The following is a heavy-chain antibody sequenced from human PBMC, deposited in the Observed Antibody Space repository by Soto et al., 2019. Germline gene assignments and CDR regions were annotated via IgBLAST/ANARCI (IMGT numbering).Heavy chain of an antibody. J-gene: IGHJ4*02. Sequence: QVQLVESGGGVVQPGRSLRLSCAASGFTFSSYAMHWVRQAPGKGLEWVAVISYDGSNKYYADSVKGRFTISRDNSKNTLYLQMNSLRAEDTAVYYCARDPSSSWYRFDYRGQGTLVTVSS. CDR3: ARDPSSSWYRFDY. D-gene: IGHD6-13*01. CDR2: ISYDGSNK. CDR1: GFTFSSYA. V-gene: IGHV3-30-3*01.